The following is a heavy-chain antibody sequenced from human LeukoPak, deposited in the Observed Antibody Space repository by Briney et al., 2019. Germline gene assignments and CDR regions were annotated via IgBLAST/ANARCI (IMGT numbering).Heavy chain of an antibody. CDR1: GGSISSYY. CDR3: ARDRIVVVVALDAFDI. Sequence: ETLSLTCIVSGGSISSYYWSWIRQPPGKGLEWVANIEQDGSEKYYVDSVKGRFTISRDNAKNSLYLQMNSLRAEDTAVYYCARDRIVVVVALDAFDIWGQGTMVTVSS. D-gene: IGHD2-15*01. CDR2: IEQDGSEK. V-gene: IGHV3-7*03. J-gene: IGHJ3*02.